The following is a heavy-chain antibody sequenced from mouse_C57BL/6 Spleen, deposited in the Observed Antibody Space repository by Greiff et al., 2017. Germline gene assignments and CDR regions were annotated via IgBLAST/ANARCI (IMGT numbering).Heavy chain of an antibody. CDR1: GYTFTSYW. CDR2: IHPNSGST. Sequence: QVQLQQPGAELVKPGASVKLSCKASGYTFTSYWMHWVKQRPGQGLEWIGMIHPNSGSTNYNEKFKSKATLTVDKSSSTAYIQLSSLTSEDSAVYYCARNYDVDWYFDVWGTGTTVTVSS. CDR3: ARNYDVDWYFDV. D-gene: IGHD2-4*01. J-gene: IGHJ1*03. V-gene: IGHV1-64*01.